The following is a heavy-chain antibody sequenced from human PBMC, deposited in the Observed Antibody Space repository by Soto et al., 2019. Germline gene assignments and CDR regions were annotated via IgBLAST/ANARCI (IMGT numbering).Heavy chain of an antibody. CDR1: GFTFSSYA. D-gene: IGHD2-15*01. J-gene: IGHJ6*02. CDR2: ISYDGSNK. Sequence: QVQLVESGGGVVQPGRSLRLSCAASGFTFSSYAMHWVRQAPGKGLEWVAVISYDGSNKYYADSVKGRFTISRDNSKNTLYRQMNSLRAEDTAVYYCARGWDCSGGSPVCMDVWGQGTTVTVSS. CDR3: ARGWDCSGGSPVCMDV. V-gene: IGHV3-30-3*01.